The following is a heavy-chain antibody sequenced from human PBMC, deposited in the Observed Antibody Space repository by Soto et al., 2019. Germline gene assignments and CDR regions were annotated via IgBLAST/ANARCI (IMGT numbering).Heavy chain of an antibody. CDR2: IIPIFGTA. V-gene: IGHV1-69*12. Sequence: QVQLVQSGAEVKKPGSSVKVSCKASGGTFSSYAISWVRQAPGQGLEWMGGIIPIFGTANYAQKFQGRVTITADESTSTAYMELSSLRSDDTAVYYCARTSQAGGYSDTNYFDYWGQGTLVTVSS. CDR1: GGTFSSYA. D-gene: IGHD5-18*01. CDR3: ARTSQAGGYSDTNYFDY. J-gene: IGHJ4*02.